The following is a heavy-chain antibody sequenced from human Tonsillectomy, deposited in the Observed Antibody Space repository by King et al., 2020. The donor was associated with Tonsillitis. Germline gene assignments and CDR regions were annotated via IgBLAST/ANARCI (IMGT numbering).Heavy chain of an antibody. D-gene: IGHD3-3*01. J-gene: IGHJ6*03. CDR2: IKSETDGGTT. Sequence: VQLVESGGVFIKPGGSLRLSCAASGFTFSNAWMNWVRQAPGKGLEWVGRIKSETDGGTTDYTAPGKGRFTISRDDSKNTLYLQMNSLKTEDTAVHYCNTGYYDFWSGYYNNYFYYMDVWGKGTTVTVSS. CDR1: GFTFSNAW. CDR3: NTGYYDFWSGYYNNYFYYMDV. V-gene: IGHV3-15*07.